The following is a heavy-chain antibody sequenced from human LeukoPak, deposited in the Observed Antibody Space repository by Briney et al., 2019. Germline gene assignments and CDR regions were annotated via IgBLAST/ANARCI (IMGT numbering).Heavy chain of an antibody. CDR2: IGGSGADT. CDR1: GFAFSSFG. Sequence: GGSLRLSCSASGFAFSSFGMIWVRQAPGKGLKWVSGIGGSGADTVYADAVKGRFTISRDNSKNTLFLQMSSLRAEDTAIYYCVKRGVDPWGQGTLVAVSA. V-gene: IGHV3-23*01. J-gene: IGHJ5*02. CDR3: VKRGVDP.